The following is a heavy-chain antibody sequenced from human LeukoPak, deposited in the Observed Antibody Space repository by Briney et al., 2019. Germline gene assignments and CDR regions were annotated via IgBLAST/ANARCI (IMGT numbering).Heavy chain of an antibody. J-gene: IGHJ3*01. V-gene: IGHV1-69*05. CDR3: SGADDSSGYL. D-gene: IGHD3-22*01. Sequence: SVKVSCKASGGTFSSYAISWGRQAPGQGLEWMGRIIPIFGTANYAQKFHGRVTITTDESTSTAYKELSSLKCWDTAGHDCSGADDSSGYLWGQGTMVTVSS. CDR2: IIPIFGTA. CDR1: GGTFSSYA.